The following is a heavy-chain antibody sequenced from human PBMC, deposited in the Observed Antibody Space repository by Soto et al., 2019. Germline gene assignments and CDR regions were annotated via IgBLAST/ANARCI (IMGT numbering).Heavy chain of an antibody. CDR1: GSTFSSYG. CDR3: AKLSNTATAY. Sequence: GESLRLSCAAAGSTFSSYGMHWVRQAPGKGLEWVAVISYDGSNKYYADSVKGRFTISRDNSKNTLYLQMNSLRAEDTAVYYCAKLSNTATAYWGQGTLVTVSS. D-gene: IGHD2-21*02. CDR2: ISYDGSNK. V-gene: IGHV3-30*18. J-gene: IGHJ4*02.